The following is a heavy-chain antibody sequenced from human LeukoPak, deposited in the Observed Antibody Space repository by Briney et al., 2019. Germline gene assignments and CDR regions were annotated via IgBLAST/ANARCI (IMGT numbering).Heavy chain of an antibody. J-gene: IGHJ4*02. V-gene: IGHV3-43*02. CDR1: GFTFDDYA. Sequence: GGSLRLSSAASGFTFDDYAMHWVRQVSGKGLEWVSLISGDGGFTYYADSVKGRFTISRDNSKNSLYLQMNSLSTEDAALYYCAKDVYSGSYDHFDYWGQGTLVTVSS. D-gene: IGHD1-26*01. CDR2: ISGDGGFT. CDR3: AKDVYSGSYDHFDY.